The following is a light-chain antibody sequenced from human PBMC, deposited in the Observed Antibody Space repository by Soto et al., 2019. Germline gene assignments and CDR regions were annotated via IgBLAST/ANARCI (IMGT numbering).Light chain of an antibody. Sequence: DIQMTQSPSTLSASVGDRVTITCRASQSISSWLAWYQQKPGKAPKLLIYDASSLESGVPSRFSGSGSGTEFTLTITSLQPDDFATYYCQQYNSYPWTFGQGTQVAIK. V-gene: IGKV1-5*01. CDR2: DAS. J-gene: IGKJ1*01. CDR1: QSISSW. CDR3: QQYNSYPWT.